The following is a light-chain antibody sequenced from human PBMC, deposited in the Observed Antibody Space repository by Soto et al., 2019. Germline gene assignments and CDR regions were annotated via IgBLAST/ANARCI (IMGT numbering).Light chain of an antibody. J-gene: IGKJ3*01. CDR1: QDIGIW. CDR2: AAS. Sequence: DIQMAQSPSSVSASVGDRVTISCRASQDIGIWLAWFQQKPGQAPKLLIYAASSLQSGVPSRFSGSGSGTDFPPTISSLQPEDFATYYCQQAHSFPLTFGPGTKVDVK. V-gene: IGKV1-12*01. CDR3: QQAHSFPLT.